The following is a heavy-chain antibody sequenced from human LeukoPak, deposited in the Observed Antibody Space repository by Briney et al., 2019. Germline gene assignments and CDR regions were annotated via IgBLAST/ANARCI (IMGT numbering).Heavy chain of an antibody. V-gene: IGHV3-21*01. D-gene: IGHD3-22*01. CDR1: RFTFSSYS. Sequence: NPGGSLRLSCAASRFTFSSYSMNWVRQAPGKGLEWVSSISSSGSYIYYADSVKGRFTISRYNAKNSLYLQMNSLRAEDTAVYYCARDGSGYSDPVDYWGQGTLVTVSS. J-gene: IGHJ4*02. CDR2: ISSSGSYI. CDR3: ARDGSGYSDPVDY.